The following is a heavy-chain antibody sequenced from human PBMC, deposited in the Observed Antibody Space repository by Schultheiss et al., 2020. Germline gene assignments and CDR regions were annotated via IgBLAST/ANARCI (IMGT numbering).Heavy chain of an antibody. D-gene: IGHD5-12*01. V-gene: IGHV3-23*01. CDR3: AKDLFYGAISGYGLNDAFDI. J-gene: IGHJ3*02. CDR1: GFTFSSYA. Sequence: WGSLRLSCAASGFTFSSYAMSWVRQAPGKGLEWVSAISGSGGSTYYADSVKGRFTISRDNSKNTLYLQMNSLRAEDTAVYYCAKDLFYGAISGYGLNDAFDIWGQGTMVTVSS. CDR2: ISGSGGST.